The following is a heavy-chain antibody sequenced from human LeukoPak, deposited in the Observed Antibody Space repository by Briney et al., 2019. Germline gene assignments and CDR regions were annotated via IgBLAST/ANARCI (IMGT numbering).Heavy chain of an antibody. CDR2: ISSSSYI. V-gene: IGHV3-21*01. D-gene: IGHD3-22*01. J-gene: IGHJ4*02. CDR1: GFTFSSYS. Sequence: GGSLRLSCAASGFTFSSYSMNWVRQAPGKGLEWVSPISSSSYIYFADSVKGRFTISRDNAKNSLYLQMNSLRAEDTAVYYCARDGYYYDSSGYYYGYWGQGTLVTVSS. CDR3: ARDGYYYDSSGYYYGY.